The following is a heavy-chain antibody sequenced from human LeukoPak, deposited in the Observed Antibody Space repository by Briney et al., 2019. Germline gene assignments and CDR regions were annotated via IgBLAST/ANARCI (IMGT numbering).Heavy chain of an antibody. D-gene: IGHD7-27*01. CDR1: GFTFSAHS. CDR3: ARESITGDRDFDY. J-gene: IGHJ4*02. Sequence: PGGSLRLSCVASGFTFSAHSMNWVRQAPGRGLEWLSYISSGSRTIYYADSVKGRFTIFRDNAQNSLFFQMNSLRVDDTAVYYCARESITGDRDFDYWGQGTLITVSS. CDR2: ISSGSRTI. V-gene: IGHV3-48*01.